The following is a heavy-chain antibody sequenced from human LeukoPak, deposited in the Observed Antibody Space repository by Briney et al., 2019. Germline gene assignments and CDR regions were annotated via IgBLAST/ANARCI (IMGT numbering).Heavy chain of an antibody. V-gene: IGHV4-34*01. CDR2: INHSGST. J-gene: IGHJ4*02. D-gene: IGHD2-2*01. Sequence: PSETLSLTCAVYGGSFSGYYWSWIRQPPGKGLEWIGEINHSGSTNYNPSLKSRVTISVDTSKNQFSLKLSSVTAADTAVYYCARTAYCSSTSCLPFDYWGQGTLVTVSS. CDR1: GGSFSGYY. CDR3: ARTAYCSSTSCLPFDY.